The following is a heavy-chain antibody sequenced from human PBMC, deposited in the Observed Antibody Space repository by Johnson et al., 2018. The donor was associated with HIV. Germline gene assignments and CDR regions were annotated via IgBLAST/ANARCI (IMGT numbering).Heavy chain of an antibody. Sequence: QVQLVESGGGVVQPGGSLRLSCVVSGFTVSSNYMSWVRQAPGKGLEWISYISSSDSTLYYADSVKGRFTISRDNAKNSLYLQMNSLRAADTALYYCAKDIGAKYTFGDAFDIWGQGTMVTVSS. J-gene: IGHJ3*02. CDR1: GFTVSSNY. V-gene: IGHV3-11*01. D-gene: IGHD2-2*02. CDR2: ISSSDSTL. CDR3: AKDIGAKYTFGDAFDI.